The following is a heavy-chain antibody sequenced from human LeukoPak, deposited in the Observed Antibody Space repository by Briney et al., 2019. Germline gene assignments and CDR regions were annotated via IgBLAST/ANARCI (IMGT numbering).Heavy chain of an antibody. Sequence: GGSLRLSCAASGFTFSSYAMHWVRQAPGKGLEWVAVISYDGSNKYYADSVKGRFTISRDNSKNTLYLQMNSLRAEDTAVYYCARDVAVAEIDYWGQGTLVTVSS. J-gene: IGHJ4*02. D-gene: IGHD6-19*01. V-gene: IGHV3-30*14. CDR3: ARDVAVAEIDY. CDR2: ISYDGSNK. CDR1: GFTFSSYA.